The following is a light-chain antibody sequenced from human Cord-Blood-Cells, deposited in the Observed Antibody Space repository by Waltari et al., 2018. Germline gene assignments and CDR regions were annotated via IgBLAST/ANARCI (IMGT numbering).Light chain of an antibody. CDR2: AAS. Sequence: DIQMTQTPSSLSASVGARLTSTCRASQSISSYLNWYQQKPGKAPKLLIYAASSLQSGVPSRFSGSGSGTDFTLTISSLQPEDFATYYCQQSYSTPHSFGQGTKLEIK. V-gene: IGKV1-39*01. J-gene: IGKJ2*03. CDR3: QQSYSTPHS. CDR1: QSISSY.